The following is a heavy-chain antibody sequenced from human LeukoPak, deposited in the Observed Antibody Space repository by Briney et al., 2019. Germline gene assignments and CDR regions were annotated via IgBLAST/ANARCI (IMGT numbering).Heavy chain of an antibody. Sequence: SETLSLTCTVPGGSISSYYWSWIRQPPGKGLKWIGYIYYSGSTKYNPSLKSRVTISVDTSKNQFSLRLSSVTAADTAVYYCARHLVSAAGTDFDYWGQGTMVTVSS. CDR2: IYYSGST. CDR1: GGSISSYY. J-gene: IGHJ4*02. V-gene: IGHV4-59*08. CDR3: ARHLVSAAGTDFDY. D-gene: IGHD6-13*01.